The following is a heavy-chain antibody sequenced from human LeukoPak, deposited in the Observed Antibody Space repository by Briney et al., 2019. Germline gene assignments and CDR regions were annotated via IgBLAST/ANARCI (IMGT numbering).Heavy chain of an antibody. Sequence: PGGSLRLSCAASGVTFCTYAMHWVRQAPGKGLEWVAVMLSDGSIQNSADSVRGRFIISRDNSKNTLFLQMNRLRPEDTAVYYCARGAILGGYNLIDDWGQGTLVTVSS. CDR3: ARGAILGGYNLIDD. V-gene: IGHV3-30*04. D-gene: IGHD1-26*01. CDR2: MLSDGSIQ. J-gene: IGHJ4*02. CDR1: GVTFCTYA.